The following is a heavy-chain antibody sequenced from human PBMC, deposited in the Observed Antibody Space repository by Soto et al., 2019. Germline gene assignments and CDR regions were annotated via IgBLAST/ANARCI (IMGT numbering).Heavy chain of an antibody. V-gene: IGHV1-18*01. CDR3: AREGTPPRMSWSFPDDMDV. Sequence: ASVKVSCKASGYTFTSYGISWVRQAPGQGLEWMGWISAYNGNTNYAQKLQGRVTMTTDTSTSTAYMELRSLRSDDTAVYYCAREGTPPRMSWSFPDDMDVWGQGTTVTVSS. CDR1: GYTFTSYG. CDR2: ISAYNGNT. J-gene: IGHJ6*02. D-gene: IGHD6-13*01.